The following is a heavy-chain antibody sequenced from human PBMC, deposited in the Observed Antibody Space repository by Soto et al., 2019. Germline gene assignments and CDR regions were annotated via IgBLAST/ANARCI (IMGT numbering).Heavy chain of an antibody. J-gene: IGHJ6*02. V-gene: IGHV4-39*01. CDR2: IYYSGST. Sequence: NPSETLSLTCIVSGGSISSSSYYWGWIRQPPGKGLEWIGSIYYSGSTYYNPSLKSRVTISVDTSKNQFSLKLSSLAAADTAVYYCARVWDNCNYAGGYYYYGMDVWGQGTTVTVSS. D-gene: IGHD4-4*01. CDR1: GGSISSSSYY. CDR3: ARVWDNCNYAGGYYYYGMDV.